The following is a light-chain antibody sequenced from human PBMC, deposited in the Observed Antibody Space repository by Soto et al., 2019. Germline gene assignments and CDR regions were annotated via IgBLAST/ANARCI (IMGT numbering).Light chain of an antibody. CDR2: TVS. CDR1: SSDVGANIF. V-gene: IGLV2-14*01. Sequence: ALTQPASVSGSPGQSITISCTGTSSDVGANIFVSWYQQHPGKVPKLMIYTVSSRPSGVSQRFSGSKSGNTASLTISGLQAEDEADYYCSSFTTDSTYVFGTGTKV. CDR3: SSFTTDSTYV. J-gene: IGLJ1*01.